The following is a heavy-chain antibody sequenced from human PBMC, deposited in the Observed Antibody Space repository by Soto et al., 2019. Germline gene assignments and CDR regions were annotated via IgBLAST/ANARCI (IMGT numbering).Heavy chain of an antibody. CDR1: GFTFSTYG. CDR2: ISGSGGRT. J-gene: IGHJ4*02. CDR3: AKSGNWSDY. V-gene: IGHV3-23*01. D-gene: IGHD6-13*01. Sequence: SGGSLRLSCAASGFTFSTYGMTWVRQGPGKGLEWVSSISGSGGRTYYADPVKGRFTISRDNSKNTLYLQMNSLRAEDTAVYYCAKSGNWSDYWGQGTLVTVSS.